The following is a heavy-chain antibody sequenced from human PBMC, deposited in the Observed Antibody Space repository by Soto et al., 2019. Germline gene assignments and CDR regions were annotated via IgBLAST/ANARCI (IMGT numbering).Heavy chain of an antibody. Sequence: PSETLSLTCTVSGGSISSYYWSWIRQPPGKGLEGSGYIYYSGSTNYNPSPKSRVPISIDMTNNHVSLILNSVTAADTAVYYCARVGPWVPYYYDSSPYTFENWFDPWGQGTLVTVSS. J-gene: IGHJ5*02. CDR2: IYYSGST. CDR1: GGSISSYY. CDR3: ARVGPWVPYYYDSSPYTFENWFDP. D-gene: IGHD3-22*01. V-gene: IGHV4-59*08.